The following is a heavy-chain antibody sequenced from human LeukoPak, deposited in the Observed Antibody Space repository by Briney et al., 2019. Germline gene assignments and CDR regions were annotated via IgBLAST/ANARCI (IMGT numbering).Heavy chain of an antibody. V-gene: IGHV4-4*07. J-gene: IGHJ4*02. D-gene: IGHD6-19*01. CDR2: IYTSGST. CDR1: GGSISGYY. CDR3: ARDSPGYSSGWYYFDY. Sequence: PSETLSLTCTVSGGSISGYYSSWIRQPAGKGLEWIGRIYTSGSTNYNPSLKSRVTMSVDTSKNQFSLKLSSVTAADTAVYYCARDSPGYSSGWYYFDYWGQGTLVTVSS.